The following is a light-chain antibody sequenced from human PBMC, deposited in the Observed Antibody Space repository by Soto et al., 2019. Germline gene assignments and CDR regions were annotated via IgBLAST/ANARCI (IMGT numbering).Light chain of an antibody. CDR2: GAS. CDR1: RTISRN. CDR3: GPHNNWPVVT. Sequence: EMVMTQSPVTLSGSPGERVTLSCRASRTISRNLAWYQQKPGQAPRLLIYGASTRATGIPDRFSGSGSGTEFTITINSLQSEDFAMYYCGPHNNWPVVTFGGGTKVDIK. J-gene: IGKJ4*01. V-gene: IGKV3-15*01.